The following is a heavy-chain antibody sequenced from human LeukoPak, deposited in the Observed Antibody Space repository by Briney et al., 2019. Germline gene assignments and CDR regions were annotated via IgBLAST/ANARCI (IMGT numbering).Heavy chain of an antibody. Sequence: VASVKVSCKASGGTFSSYAINWVRQATGQGLEWMGWMNPNSGNTGYAQKFQGRVTMTRNTSISTAYMELSSLRSEDTAVYYCARDNPVVSYDYWGQGTLVTVSS. D-gene: IGHD4-23*01. V-gene: IGHV1-8*02. J-gene: IGHJ4*02. CDR2: MNPNSGNT. CDR1: GGTFSSYA. CDR3: ARDNPVVSYDY.